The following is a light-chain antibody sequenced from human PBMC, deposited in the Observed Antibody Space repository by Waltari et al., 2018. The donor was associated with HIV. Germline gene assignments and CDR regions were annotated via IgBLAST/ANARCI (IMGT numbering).Light chain of an antibody. CDR1: QSVNSD. CDR2: GAS. Sequence: DIVMTQSPAPLSVSPGERAILSCRASQSVNSDLAWYQQRPGQAPRLLIYGASTRATGIPARFSGSGSGTEFTLTINSLQSEDFAVYYCQQYNNWPPWTFGQGTKVEIK. J-gene: IGKJ1*01. V-gene: IGKV3-15*01. CDR3: QQYNNWPPWT.